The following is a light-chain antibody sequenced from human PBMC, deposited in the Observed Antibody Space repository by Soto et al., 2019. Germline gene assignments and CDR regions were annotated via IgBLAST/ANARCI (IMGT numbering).Light chain of an antibody. CDR1: QGISSA. CDR3: QQFYSFPLT. CDR2: DAS. Sequence: AIQVTQSPYSLSASVGERITITCRASQGISSALAWYQQRPGEDPELLIYDASTLESGVPSRFSGSGSGTDFTLTVSSLQPEDFATYYCQQFYSFPLTFCGGTKVEI. J-gene: IGKJ4*01. V-gene: IGKV1-13*02.